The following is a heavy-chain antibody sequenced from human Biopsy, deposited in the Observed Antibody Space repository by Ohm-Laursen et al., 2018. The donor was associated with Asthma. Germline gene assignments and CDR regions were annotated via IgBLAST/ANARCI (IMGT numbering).Heavy chain of an antibody. D-gene: IGHD2-21*01. V-gene: IGHV1-69*13. J-gene: IGHJ4*02. CDR1: GGTFNSDA. Sequence: ASVKVSCKASGGTFNSDAISWVRQAPGQGLEWMGGIIPIFGTPSYAQNFQSRLTITADDSTSTVYMELSSLRSEDTAMYYCARSYCGGDCFSPFDYWGQGALVTVSS. CDR2: IIPIFGTP. CDR3: ARSYCGGDCFSPFDY.